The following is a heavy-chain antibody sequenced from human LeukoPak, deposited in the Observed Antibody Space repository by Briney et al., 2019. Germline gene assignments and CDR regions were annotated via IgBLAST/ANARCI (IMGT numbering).Heavy chain of an antibody. CDR1: GFTFSSYG. D-gene: IGHD2-15*01. CDR3: AKGDGVVVVAAVEGNWFDP. J-gene: IGHJ5*02. CDR2: ISYDGSNK. Sequence: GRSLRLSCAASGFTFSSYGMHWVRQAPGKGLEWVAVISYDGSNKYYADSVKGRFTISRDNSKNTLYLQMNSLRAEDTAVYYCAKGDGVVVVAAVEGNWFDPWGQGTLVTVSS. V-gene: IGHV3-30*18.